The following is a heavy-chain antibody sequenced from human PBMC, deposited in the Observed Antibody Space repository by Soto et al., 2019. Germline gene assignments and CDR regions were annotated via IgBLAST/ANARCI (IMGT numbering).Heavy chain of an antibody. CDR2: ILGTGDGV. J-gene: IGHJ6*02. V-gene: IGHV3-23*01. D-gene: IGHD3-10*01. CDR3: AKDQAEGGFTYGFFYYYGLDV. CDR1: GFTFNTYG. Sequence: HPGGSLRLSCATSGFTFNTYGMAGFRKAPGKGLAGFSAILGTGDGVSYVDSVKGRFTISRDNSKNTLYLQMNSLRAEDTAVYYCAKDQAEGGFTYGFFYYYGLDVWGQGTTVTVSS.